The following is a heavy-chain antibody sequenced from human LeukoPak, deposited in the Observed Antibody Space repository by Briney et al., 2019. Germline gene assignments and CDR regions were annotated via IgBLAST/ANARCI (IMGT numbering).Heavy chain of an antibody. V-gene: IGHV3-21*01. CDR1: GFTFSSYS. CDR2: ISSSTSYI. CDR3: ARGAVEVLRFLEWLLSVDY. J-gene: IGHJ4*02. Sequence: GGSLRLSCAASGFTFSSYSMNWVRQAPGKGLEWVSSISSSTSYIYYADSVKGRFTISRDNAKNSLYLQMNSLRAEDTAVYYCARGAVEVLRFLEWLLSVDYWRQGTLVRVSS. D-gene: IGHD3-3*01.